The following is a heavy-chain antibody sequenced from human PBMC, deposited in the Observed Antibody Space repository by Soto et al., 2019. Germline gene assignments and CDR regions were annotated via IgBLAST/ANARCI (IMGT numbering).Heavy chain of an antibody. CDR1: GYTFTNYA. CDR2: INAGNGNT. CDR3: ARGGSRSWACDC. Sequence: GASVKVSCKASGYTFTNYAMHWVRQAPGQRLEWMGWINAGNGNTKYSQKFQGRVTITRDTSASTAYMELSSLRSQDTAVYYCARGGSRSWACDCWGGGTLVTVPS. D-gene: IGHD1-26*01. V-gene: IGHV1-3*01. J-gene: IGHJ1*01.